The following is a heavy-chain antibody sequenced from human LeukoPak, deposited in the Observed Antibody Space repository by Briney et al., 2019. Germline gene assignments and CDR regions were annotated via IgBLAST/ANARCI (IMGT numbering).Heavy chain of an antibody. J-gene: IGHJ4*02. V-gene: IGHV3-23*01. CDR3: ARERGSSGGNTNGYFDY. CDR2: ISGSGGTT. D-gene: IGHD4-23*01. CDR1: GFIFSNFA. Sequence: PGGSLRLSCAASGFIFSNFAMGWVRQAPGKGLGWVSVISGSGGTTYSADSVKGRFTISRDNSKNTLYLQMNSLRAEDTAAYYCARERGSSGGNTNGYFDYWGQGALVTVSS.